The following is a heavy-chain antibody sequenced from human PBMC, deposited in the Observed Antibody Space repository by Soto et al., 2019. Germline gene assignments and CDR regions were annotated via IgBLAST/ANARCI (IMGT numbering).Heavy chain of an antibody. D-gene: IGHD4-17*01. J-gene: IGHJ4*02. CDR2: ISGSGSST. CDR3: AQSYYGVYDHRLLLDN. Sequence: PGGSLRLSCAASGFPFSGYAINWVRQAPGKGLEWVSIISGSGSSTNYADSVKGRFTISRDNARDTVYLQMNSLRAEDTAVYYCAQSYYGVYDHRLLLDNWGKGTLVTGSS. V-gene: IGHV3-23*01. CDR1: GFPFSGYA.